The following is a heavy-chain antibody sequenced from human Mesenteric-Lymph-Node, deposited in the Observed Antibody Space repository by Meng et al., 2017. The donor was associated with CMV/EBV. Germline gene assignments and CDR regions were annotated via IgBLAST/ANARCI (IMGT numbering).Heavy chain of an antibody. Sequence: SETLSLTCTVSGGSISSGDYYWSWIRQPPGKGLEWIGYIYYSGSTYYNPSLKSRVTMSVDTSKNQFSLKLSSVTAADTAVYYCARGGKLESDSSAYYAYWFDPWGQGTPVTVSS. CDR3: ARGGKLESDSSAYYAYWFDP. CDR2: IYYSGST. V-gene: IGHV4-30-4*08. CDR1: GGSISSGDYY. J-gene: IGHJ5*02. D-gene: IGHD3-22*01.